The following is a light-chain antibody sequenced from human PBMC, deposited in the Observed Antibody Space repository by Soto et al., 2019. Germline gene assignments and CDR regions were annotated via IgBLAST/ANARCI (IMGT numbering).Light chain of an antibody. J-gene: IGKJ4*01. CDR1: QSVSSSY. Sequence: EIVLTQSPGTLSLSPGERATLSCRAGQSVSSSYLAWYQQKPGQALRLLIYGASSRATSIPDRFSGSGSGTDLTLNISRLEPEDFAVYYCQQYGSSPLTFGGGTKVEIK. V-gene: IGKV3-20*01. CDR2: GAS. CDR3: QQYGSSPLT.